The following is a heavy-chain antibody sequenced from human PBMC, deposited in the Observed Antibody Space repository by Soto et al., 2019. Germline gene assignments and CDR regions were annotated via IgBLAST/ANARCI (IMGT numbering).Heavy chain of an antibody. CDR3: ATRQARSR. V-gene: IGHV3-23*01. Sequence: EVQLLESGGGLVQPGGSLRLSCAASGFNFGSYAMSWIRQPPGKGLEWVSGISNIGDNTFYADSVEGRFSISRDNSKNTLYLHRDSLRADYTAVYYYATRQARSRWGQGAMVSVSS. CDR2: ISNIGDNT. J-gene: IGHJ4*02. CDR1: GFNFGSYA.